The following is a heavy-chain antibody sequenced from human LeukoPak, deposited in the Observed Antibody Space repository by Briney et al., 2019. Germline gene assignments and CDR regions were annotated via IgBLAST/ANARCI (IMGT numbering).Heavy chain of an antibody. V-gene: IGHV3-11*01. J-gene: IGHJ5*02. Sequence: GGSLRLSCAASGFTFSDYYMSWIRQAPGKGLEWVSYISSSGSTIYYADSVKGRFTISRDNAKNSLYLQMNSLRAEDTAVYYCARTWITMVRGVTFDPWGQGTLVTVSS. CDR3: ARTWITMVRGVTFDP. D-gene: IGHD3-10*01. CDR2: ISSSGSTI. CDR1: GFTFSDYY.